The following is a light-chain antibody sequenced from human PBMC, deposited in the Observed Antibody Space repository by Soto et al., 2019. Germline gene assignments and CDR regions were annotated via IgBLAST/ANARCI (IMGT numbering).Light chain of an antibody. CDR2: EVS. Sequence: QSALTQPASVSGSPGQSITISCTGTSSDVGGYNYVSWYQQHPGKAPKLMIYEVSNRPSGVSNRFSGSKYGNTASLTISGLQAEDEADYYCSSYTSRSTNYVFGNGTKVTV. CDR1: SSDVGGYNY. CDR3: SSYTSRSTNYV. V-gene: IGLV2-14*01. J-gene: IGLJ1*01.